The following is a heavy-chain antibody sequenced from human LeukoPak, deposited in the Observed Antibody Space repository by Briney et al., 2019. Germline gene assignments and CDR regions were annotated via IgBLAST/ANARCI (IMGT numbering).Heavy chain of an antibody. CDR3: ARNSYYDFWSGYNDY. V-gene: IGHV4-34*01. CDR1: GGSFSGYY. J-gene: IGHJ4*02. Sequence: RTSETLSLTCAVYGGSFSGYYWRWIRQPPGKGLEWIGEINHSGSTNYNPSLKSRVTISVDTSKNQFSLKLSSVTAADTAVYYCARNSYYDFWSGYNDYWGQGTLVTVSS. CDR2: INHSGST. D-gene: IGHD3-3*01.